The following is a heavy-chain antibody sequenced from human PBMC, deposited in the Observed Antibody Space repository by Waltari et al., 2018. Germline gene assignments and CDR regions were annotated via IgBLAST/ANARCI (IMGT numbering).Heavy chain of an antibody. Sequence: QVQLVQSGAEVKKPGSSVKVSCKASGGTFSSYAISWVRQAPGQGLEWMGRIIPIFGTANYAQKFKGRVTITADKSTSTAYMELSSLRSEDTAVYYCARDGQNGIWNDGGSDYWGQGTLVTVSS. CDR2: IIPIFGTA. D-gene: IGHD1-1*01. V-gene: IGHV1-69*08. J-gene: IGHJ4*02. CDR3: ARDGQNGIWNDGGSDY. CDR1: GGTFSSYA.